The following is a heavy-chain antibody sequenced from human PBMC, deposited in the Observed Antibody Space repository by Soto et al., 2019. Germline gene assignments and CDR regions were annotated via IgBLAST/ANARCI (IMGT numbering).Heavy chain of an antibody. CDR1: GYTFTSYG. CDR3: ARSAYCGGDCYSGWFDP. J-gene: IGHJ5*02. Sequence: GASVKVSCKASGYTFTSYGISWVRQAPGQGLEWMGWISAYNGNTNYAQKLQGRVTMTTDTSTSTAYMELRSLRSDDTAVYYCARSAYCGGDCYSGWFDPWGQGTLVTVSS. V-gene: IGHV1-18*01. D-gene: IGHD2-21*02. CDR2: ISAYNGNT.